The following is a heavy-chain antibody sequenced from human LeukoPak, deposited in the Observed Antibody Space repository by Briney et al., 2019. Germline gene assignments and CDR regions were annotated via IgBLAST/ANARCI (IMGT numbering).Heavy chain of an antibody. CDR2: ISSSSSYI. CDR3: AGGYSSSYDAFDI. V-gene: IGHV3-21*01. D-gene: IGHD6-13*01. CDR1: GFTFSSYS. J-gene: IGHJ3*02. Sequence: PGGSLRLSCAAYGFTFSSYSMNWVRQAPGKGLEWVSSISSSSSYIYYADSVKGRFTISRDNAKNSLYLQMNSLRAEDTAVYYCAGGYSSSYDAFDIWGQGTMVTVSS.